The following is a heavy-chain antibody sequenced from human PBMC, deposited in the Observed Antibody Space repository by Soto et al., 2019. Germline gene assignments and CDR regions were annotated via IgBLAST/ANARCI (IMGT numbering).Heavy chain of an antibody. CDR2: ISYDGSNK. D-gene: IGHD6-13*01. CDR1: GFTFSSYG. CDR3: AKDLGSSWDWVLYYYYGMDV. J-gene: IGHJ6*02. V-gene: IGHV3-30*18. Sequence: HPGGSLRLSCAASGFTFSSYGMHWVRQAPGKGLEWVAVISYDGSNKYYADSVKGRFTISRDNSKNTLYLQMNSLRAEDTAVYYCAKDLGSSWDWVLYYYYGMDVWGQGTTVTVSS.